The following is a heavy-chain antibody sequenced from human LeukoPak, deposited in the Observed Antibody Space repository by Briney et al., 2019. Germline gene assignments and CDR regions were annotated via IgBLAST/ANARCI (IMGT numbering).Heavy chain of an antibody. CDR2: IRYDGSNK. J-gene: IGHJ4*02. CDR3: AKEEYYDFWSGYLVY. D-gene: IGHD3-3*01. CDR1: GFTFSSYG. V-gene: IGHV3-30*02. Sequence: GGSLRLSCAASGFTFSSYGMHWLRQAPGKGLEWVAFIRYDGSNKYYADSVKGRFTIFRDNSKNTLYLQMNSLRAEDTAVYYCAKEEYYDFWSGYLVYWGQGTLVTVSS.